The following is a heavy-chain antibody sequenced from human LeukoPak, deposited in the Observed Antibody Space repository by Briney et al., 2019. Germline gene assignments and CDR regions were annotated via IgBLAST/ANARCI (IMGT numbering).Heavy chain of an antibody. D-gene: IGHD1-26*01. Sequence: PGGSLRLSCTASGFTFGDYAMSWVRQAPGKGLEWVGFIRSKAYGGTTEYAASVKGRFTISRDDSKSIAYLQMNSLKTEDTAVYYCTRSSGSGWGYFDYWGQGTLVTVSS. CDR3: TRSSGSGWGYFDY. J-gene: IGHJ4*02. CDR1: GFTFGDYA. CDR2: IRSKAYGGTT. V-gene: IGHV3-49*04.